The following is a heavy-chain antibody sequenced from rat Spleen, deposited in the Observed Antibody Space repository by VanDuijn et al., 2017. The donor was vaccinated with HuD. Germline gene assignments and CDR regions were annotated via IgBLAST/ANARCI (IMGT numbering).Heavy chain of an antibody. D-gene: IGHD1-2*01. CDR2: ISHSGST. Sequence: EIQLQESGPGLVKPSQSLSLTCSVTGYTITSGYDWSWIRKFPGNKMEWMGYISHSGSTNYNPSLKSRNTITRDTSKNQFCLQLNSVTTEDTATYYGSRGEHYGSYIPFAYWGQGTLVTVSS. CDR3: SRGEHYGSYIPFAY. V-gene: IGHV3-4*01. CDR1: GYTITSGY. J-gene: IGHJ3*01.